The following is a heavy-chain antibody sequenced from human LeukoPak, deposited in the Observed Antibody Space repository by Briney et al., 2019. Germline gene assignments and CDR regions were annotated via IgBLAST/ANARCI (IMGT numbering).Heavy chain of an antibody. CDR1: GFTFSSYA. J-gene: IGHJ4*02. CDR2: ISYDGSNK. D-gene: IGHD3-10*01. Sequence: AGGSLRLSCAASGFTFSSYAMHWVRQAPGKGLEWVAVISYDGSNKYYADSVKGRFTISRDNSKNTLYLQMNSLRAEDTAVYYCARGERVRGVIATYYFDYWGQGTLVTVSS. V-gene: IGHV3-30*04. CDR3: ARGERVRGVIATYYFDY.